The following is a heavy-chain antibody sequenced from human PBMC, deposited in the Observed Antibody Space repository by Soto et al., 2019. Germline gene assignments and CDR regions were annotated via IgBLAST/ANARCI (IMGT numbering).Heavy chain of an antibody. J-gene: IGHJ4*02. CDR1: GFTFSSYA. V-gene: IGHV3-30-3*01. CDR2: ISYDGSNK. D-gene: IGHD6-13*01. Sequence: GGSLRLSCAASGFTFSSYAMHWVRQAPGKGLEWVAVISYDGSNKYYADSVKGRFTISRDNSKNTLYLQMNSLRAEDTAVYYCARDRIAAAGLKSFDYWGQGTLVTVSS. CDR3: ARDRIAAAGLKSFDY.